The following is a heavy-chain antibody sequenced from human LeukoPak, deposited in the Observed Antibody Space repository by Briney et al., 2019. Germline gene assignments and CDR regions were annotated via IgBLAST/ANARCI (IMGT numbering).Heavy chain of an antibody. CDR1: GYAFTSYD. V-gene: IGHV1-8*01. D-gene: IGHD3-16*01. CDR2: INPNSGKT. CDR3: ARARLGVSDY. J-gene: IGHJ4*02. Sequence: ASVTVSCMASGYAFTSYDINWVRQATGQGREWMGWINPNSGKTGYAQKLQGRVTMTRNTSINTAYMELSSLRSEDTAVYYSARARLGVSDYWGQGTLVTVSS.